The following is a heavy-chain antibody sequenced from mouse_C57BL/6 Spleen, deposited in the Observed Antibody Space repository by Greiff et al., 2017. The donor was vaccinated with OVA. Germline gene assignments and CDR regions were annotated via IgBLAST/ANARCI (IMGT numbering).Heavy chain of an antibody. CDR2: INPNNGGT. Sequence: SGPELVKPGASVKMSCKASGYTFTDYNMHWVKQSHGKSLEWIGYINPNNGGTSYNQKFKGKATLTVNKSSSTAYMELRSLTSEDSAVYYCAREGVYYDYDGGFAYWGQGTLVTVSA. D-gene: IGHD2-4*01. CDR1: GYTFTDYN. J-gene: IGHJ3*01. CDR3: AREGVYYDYDGGFAY. V-gene: IGHV1-22*01.